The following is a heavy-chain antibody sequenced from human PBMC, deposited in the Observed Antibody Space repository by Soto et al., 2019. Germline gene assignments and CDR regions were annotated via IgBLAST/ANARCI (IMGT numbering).Heavy chain of an antibody. CDR1: GVSISSGAYY. D-gene: IGHD6-6*01. J-gene: IGHJ6*02. Sequence: QVQLQESGPGLVKPSQPLSLACTVSGVSISSGAYYWSWIRQHPGKGREWIGYIYYSGTTFYNPSLKSRVTMSVDTSKKQFSMKLSSVTAADTAVYCCERDVIIVGRTYYYYGMDVWGQGTTVTVSS. V-gene: IGHV4-31*03. CDR3: ERDVIIVGRTYYYYGMDV. CDR2: IYYSGTT.